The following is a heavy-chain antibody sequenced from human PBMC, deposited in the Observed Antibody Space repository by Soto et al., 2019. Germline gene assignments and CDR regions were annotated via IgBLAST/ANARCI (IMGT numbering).Heavy chain of an antibody. CDR3: RVPAAEDYYYGMDV. CDR2: INAGNGNT. J-gene: IGHJ6*02. D-gene: IGHD2-2*01. Sequence: ASVKVSCKASGYTFTSYAMHWVRQAPGQRLEWMGWINAGNGNTKYSQKFQGRVTITRDTSASTVYMELSSLRSEDTAVYYCRVPAAEDYYYGMDVWGQGTTVTVSS. CDR1: GYTFTSYA. V-gene: IGHV1-3*01.